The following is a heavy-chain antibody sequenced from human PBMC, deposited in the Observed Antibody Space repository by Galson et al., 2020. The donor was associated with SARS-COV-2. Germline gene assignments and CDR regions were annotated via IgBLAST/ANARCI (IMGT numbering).Heavy chain of an antibody. J-gene: IGHJ4*02. CDR2: IYYSGST. CDR1: GGSISSSSYY. V-gene: IGHV4-39*07. Sequence: SETLYLTCTVSGGSISSSSYYWGWIRQPPGKGLEWIGNIYYSGSTYYNPSLQSRVTISVDTSKNQFSLKLSSVTAEDTAVYYCARHASGYYYDSSFDYWGQGTLVTVSS. D-gene: IGHD3-22*01. CDR3: ARHASGYYYDSSFDY.